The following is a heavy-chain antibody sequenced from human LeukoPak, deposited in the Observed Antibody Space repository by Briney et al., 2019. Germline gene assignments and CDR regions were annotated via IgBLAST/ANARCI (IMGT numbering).Heavy chain of an antibody. V-gene: IGHV5-51*01. J-gene: IGHJ4*02. CDR3: ARRRAVAGTYYFDY. CDR1: GYSFTNYW. Sequence: GESLKISRKGSGYSFTNYWIGWVRLMPGKGLEWMGITYSGDSDTRYSPSFQGQVTISVDKSISTAYLQWSSLKASDTAMYYCARRRAVAGTYYFDYWGQGTLVTVSS. D-gene: IGHD6-19*01. CDR2: TYSGDSDT.